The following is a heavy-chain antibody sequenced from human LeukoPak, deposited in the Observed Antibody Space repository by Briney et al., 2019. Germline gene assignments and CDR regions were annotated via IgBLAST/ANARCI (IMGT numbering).Heavy chain of an antibody. D-gene: IGHD5-18*01. Sequence: GESLKISCKGSGYSFTSYWIGWVRQMPGKGLEWMGIIYPGDSDTRYSPSFQGQVTISADKSISTAYLQWSSLMASDTAMYYCARLARGYSYGYYYYYMDVWGKGTTVTISS. CDR3: ARLARGYSYGYYYYYMDV. J-gene: IGHJ6*03. CDR2: IYPGDSDT. V-gene: IGHV5-51*01. CDR1: GYSFTSYW.